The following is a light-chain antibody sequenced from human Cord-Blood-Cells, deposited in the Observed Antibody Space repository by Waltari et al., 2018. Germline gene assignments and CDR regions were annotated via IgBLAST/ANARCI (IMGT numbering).Light chain of an antibody. CDR2: GKN. J-gene: IGLJ2*01. V-gene: IGLV3-19*01. CDR3: NSRDSSGNLVV. CDR1: SLRRYY. Sequence: SSELTQDPAVSVALGHTVRITCQGDSLRRYYASWYQQNPGQAPVLVIYGKNNRPSGVPDRFSGSSSGNTASLTIPGAQAEDEADYYCNSRDSSGNLVVFGGGTKLTVL.